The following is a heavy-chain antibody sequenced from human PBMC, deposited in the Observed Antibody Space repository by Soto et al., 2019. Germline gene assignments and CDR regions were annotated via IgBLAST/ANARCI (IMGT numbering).Heavy chain of an antibody. D-gene: IGHD3-10*01. CDR1: GFTFSDHY. CDR3: AIARFGELKYFDY. Sequence: EVQLVESGGGLVQPGGSLRLSCAASGFTFSDHYMEWVRQAPGKGLEWVGRIRNKANSYTTEYGASVKGRFTISRDDSKSSLSLQMNSLKNEATAGYYCAIARFGELKYFDYWGQGTLVTVSS. CDR2: IRNKANSYTT. J-gene: IGHJ4*02. V-gene: IGHV3-72*01.